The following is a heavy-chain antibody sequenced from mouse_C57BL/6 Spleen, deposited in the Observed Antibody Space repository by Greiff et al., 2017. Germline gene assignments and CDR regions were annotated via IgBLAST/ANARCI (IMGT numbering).Heavy chain of an antibody. CDR2: ISDGGSYT. CDR3: AREGLGPFAY. CDR1: GFTFSSYA. D-gene: IGHD4-1*01. V-gene: IGHV5-4*01. J-gene: IGHJ3*01. Sequence: EVQGVESGGGLVKPGGSLKLSCAASGFTFSSYAMSWVRQTPEKRLEWVATISDGGSYTYYPDNVKGRFTISRDNAKNNRYLQMSHLKSEDTAMYYCAREGLGPFAYWGQGTLVTVSA.